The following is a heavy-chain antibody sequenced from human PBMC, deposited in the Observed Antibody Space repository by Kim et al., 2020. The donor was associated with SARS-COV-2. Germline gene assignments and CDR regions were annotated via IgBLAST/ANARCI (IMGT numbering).Heavy chain of an antibody. CDR2: IIPIFGTA. CDR1: GGTFSSYA. J-gene: IGHJ4*02. D-gene: IGHD2-2*02. V-gene: IGHV1-69*13. Sequence: SVKVSCKASGGTFSSYAISWVRQAPGQGLEWMGGIIPIFGTANYAQKFQGRVTITADESTSTAYMELSSLRSEDTAVYYCARTIVVVPAAIMGELGYFDYWGQGTLVTVSS. CDR3: ARTIVVVPAAIMGELGYFDY.